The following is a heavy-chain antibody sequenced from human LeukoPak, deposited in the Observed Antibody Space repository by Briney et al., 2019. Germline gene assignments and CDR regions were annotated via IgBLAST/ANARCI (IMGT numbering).Heavy chain of an antibody. J-gene: IGHJ4*02. Sequence: PSETLSLTCAVYGGSFSSYYWSWIRQPPGKGLEWIGYIYYSGSTNYNSSLKSRVTISVDTSKNQFSLKLSSVTAADTAVYYCARQIAVAGPSFDYWGQGTLVTVSS. CDR2: IYYSGST. CDR1: GGSFSSYY. V-gene: IGHV4-59*08. D-gene: IGHD6-19*01. CDR3: ARQIAVAGPSFDY.